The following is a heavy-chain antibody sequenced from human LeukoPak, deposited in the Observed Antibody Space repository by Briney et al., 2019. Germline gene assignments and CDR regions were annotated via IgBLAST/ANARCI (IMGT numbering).Heavy chain of an antibody. CDR1: RYTFTGYY. Sequence: ASVKVSCKASRYTFTGYYMHWVRQAPGQGLEWMGWTNPNSGGTNYAQKFQGRVTMTRDTSISTAYMELSRLRSDDTAVYYCARTYCSGGSCYFRDYYFDYWGQGTLVTVSS. D-gene: IGHD2-15*01. CDR3: ARTYCSGGSCYFRDYYFDY. V-gene: IGHV1-2*02. J-gene: IGHJ4*02. CDR2: TNPNSGGT.